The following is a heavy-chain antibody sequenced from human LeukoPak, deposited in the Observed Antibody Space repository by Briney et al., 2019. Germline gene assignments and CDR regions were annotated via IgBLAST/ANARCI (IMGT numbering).Heavy chain of an antibody. V-gene: IGHV5-51*01. CDR1: GYTFTTYW. J-gene: IGHJ3*02. D-gene: IGHD5-12*01. Sequence: PGESLKISCKGSGYTFTTYWIGWVRQMPGRGLEWMGIIYPGDSDTRFSPSFQGQVTISADKSISTAYLQWNSLKASDTAMYYWARHLFSLVAAIEGAFDIWGQGTMVTVSS. CDR3: ARHLFSLVAAIEGAFDI. CDR2: IYPGDSDT.